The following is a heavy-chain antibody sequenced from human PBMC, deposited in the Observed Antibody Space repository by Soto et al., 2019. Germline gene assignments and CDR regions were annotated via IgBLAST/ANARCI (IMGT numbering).Heavy chain of an antibody. V-gene: IGHV3-21*01. Sequence: EVQLVESGGGLVKPGGSLRLSCAASGFTFSSYSMNWVRQAPGKGLEWVSSISSSSSYIYYADSVKGRFTISRDNAKNSLYLQMNSLGAEDTAVYYCARGGSGSYFSAFDIWGQGTIVTVSS. J-gene: IGHJ3*02. D-gene: IGHD3-10*01. CDR1: GFTFSSYS. CDR3: ARGGSGSYFSAFDI. CDR2: ISSSSSYI.